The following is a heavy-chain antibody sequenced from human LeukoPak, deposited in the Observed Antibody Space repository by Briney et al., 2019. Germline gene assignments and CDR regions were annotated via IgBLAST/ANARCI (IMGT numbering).Heavy chain of an antibody. V-gene: IGHV4-34*01. D-gene: IGHD6-13*01. J-gene: IGHJ5*02. CDR2: INHSGST. CDR1: GDSISSHY. Sequence: SETLSLTCTVSGDSISSHYWSWIRQPPGKGLEWIGEINHSGSTNYNPSLKSRVTISVDTSKNQFSLKLSSVTAADTAVYYCARGRYHSSSWSWRGWFDPWGQGTLVTVSS. CDR3: ARGRYHSSSWSWRGWFDP.